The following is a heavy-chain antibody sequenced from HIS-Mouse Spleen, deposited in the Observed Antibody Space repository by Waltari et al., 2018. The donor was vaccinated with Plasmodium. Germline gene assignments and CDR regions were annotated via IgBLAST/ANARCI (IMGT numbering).Heavy chain of an antibody. Sequence: EVQLVESGGGLVKPGGSLRLSCEASGFTFSNAWMSWVRQAPGKGLEWVGRIKSKTDGGTTDYAAPVKGRFTISRDDSKNTLYLQMNSLKTEDTAVYYCTTEYYYGSGSYSFDYWGQGTLVTVSS. V-gene: IGHV3-15*01. D-gene: IGHD3-10*01. CDR3: TTEYYYGSGSYSFDY. J-gene: IGHJ4*02. CDR1: GFTFSNAW. CDR2: IKSKTDGGTT.